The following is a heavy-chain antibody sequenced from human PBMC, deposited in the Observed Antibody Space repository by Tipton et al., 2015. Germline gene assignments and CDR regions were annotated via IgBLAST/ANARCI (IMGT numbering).Heavy chain of an antibody. Sequence: VQLVQSGAEVKKSGESLIISCKASGYSFTTYWIGWVRQMPGKGLEWMGMIYPDDSDTRYSPSFQGQVTISADKSISTAYLQWNSLKASDTAMYYCARLSTYGYNDYFDSWGQGTLVTVST. CDR2: IYPDDSDT. CDR3: ARLSTYGYNDYFDS. V-gene: IGHV5-51*01. CDR1: GYSFTTYW. J-gene: IGHJ4*02. D-gene: IGHD5-24*01.